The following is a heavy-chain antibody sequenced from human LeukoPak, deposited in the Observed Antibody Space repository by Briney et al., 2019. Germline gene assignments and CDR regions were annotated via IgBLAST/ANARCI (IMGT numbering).Heavy chain of an antibody. V-gene: IGHV4-34*01. D-gene: IGHD4-17*01. Sequence: SETLSLTCAVYGGSFSGYYWSWIRQPPGKGLEWIGEINHSGSTNYNPSLKSRVTISVDTSKNQFSLKLSSVTAADTAVYYCARLPNYGDVLFFDYWGQGTLVTVSS. CDR3: ARLPNYGDVLFFDY. CDR2: INHSGST. J-gene: IGHJ4*02. CDR1: GGSFSGYY.